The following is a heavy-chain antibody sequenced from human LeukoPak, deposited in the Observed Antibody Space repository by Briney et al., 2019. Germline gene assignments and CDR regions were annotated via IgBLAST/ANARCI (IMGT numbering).Heavy chain of an antibody. CDR3: ARESGSYLWRSWLNP. V-gene: IGHV4-59*01. J-gene: IGHJ5*02. CDR2: IYNSGNT. CDR1: GGSTNNYY. D-gene: IGHD3-16*01. Sequence: SETLSLTCTVSGGSTNNYYWTWIRQPPGKGLEWIGNIYNSGNTNYNPSLKSRVTISIDTSKNQFSLKVISVTAADTAICYCARESGSYLWRSWLNPWGQGTLVTVSS.